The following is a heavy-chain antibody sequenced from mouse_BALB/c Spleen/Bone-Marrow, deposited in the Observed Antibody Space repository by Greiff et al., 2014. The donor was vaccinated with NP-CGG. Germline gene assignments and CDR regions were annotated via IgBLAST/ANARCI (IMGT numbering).Heavy chain of an antibody. J-gene: IGHJ3*01. CDR1: GYTFTSYW. CDR2: INPSNGRT. Sequence: VQLQQSGAELVKPGASVKLSCKASGYTFTSYWMHWVKQRPGQGLEWIGEINPSNGRTNYNEEFKSKATLTVDKSSSTAYMQLSSLTSEDSAVFYCTRDYGYDGGFAWFTYWGQGTLVTVSA. V-gene: IGHV1S81*02. D-gene: IGHD2-14*01. CDR3: TRDYGYDGGFAWFTY.